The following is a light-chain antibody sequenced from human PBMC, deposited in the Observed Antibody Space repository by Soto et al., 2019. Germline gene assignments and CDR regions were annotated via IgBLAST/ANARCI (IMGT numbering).Light chain of an antibody. CDR2: EAS. V-gene: IGLV2-23*02. CDR3: YSFAGSATFV. CDR1: SSDIGGYNL. Sequence: QSALTQPASVSGSPGQSITISCTGSSSDIGGYNLVSWYQQYPGKAPKLMIYEASKWPSGVSDRFSGSRSGNTASLTISALQPEDEADYSCYSFAGSATFVFGGGTKLTVL. J-gene: IGLJ2*01.